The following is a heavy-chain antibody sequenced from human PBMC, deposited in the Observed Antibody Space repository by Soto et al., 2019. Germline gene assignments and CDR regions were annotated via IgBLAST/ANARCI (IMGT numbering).Heavy chain of an antibody. CDR1: GYTFTRYT. CDR3: ARGIATGQLDP. Sequence: ASGKVSCKASGYTFTRYTMNWLRQAPGQRLEWMGWINPDNGNTKSSQKFQDRVIITRDTSASTAYMDLSSLRSEDTAVYYCARGIATGQLDPWGQGTLVTVSS. D-gene: IGHD2-15*01. V-gene: IGHV1-3*01. J-gene: IGHJ5*02. CDR2: INPDNGNT.